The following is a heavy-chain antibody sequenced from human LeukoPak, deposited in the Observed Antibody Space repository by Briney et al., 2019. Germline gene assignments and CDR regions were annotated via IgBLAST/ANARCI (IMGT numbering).Heavy chain of an antibody. V-gene: IGHV5-51*01. Sequence: GESLKTASTGSGYRFTTYWIGWVRQMPGKGLEWMGIIYPGDSDTRYSPSFQGQVTISADKSISTAYLQWSSLKPSDTAMYYCPRVGYEVEVLDYWGQGTLVTVSA. CDR3: PRVGYEVEVLDY. D-gene: IGHD5-12*01. CDR1: GYRFTTYW. J-gene: IGHJ4*02. CDR2: IYPGDSDT.